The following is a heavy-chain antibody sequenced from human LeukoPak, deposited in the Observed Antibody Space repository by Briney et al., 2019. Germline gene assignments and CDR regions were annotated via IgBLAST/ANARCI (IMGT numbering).Heavy chain of an antibody. CDR1: GGSISSSSYY. D-gene: IGHD6-13*01. Sequence: SETLSLTCTVSGGSISSSSYYWGWIRQPPGKGLEWIGSIYHSGSTYYNPSLKSRVTISVDTSKNQFSLKLSSVTAADTAVYYCARQQRQLVQFRYYFDYWGQGTLVTVSS. CDR2: IYHSGST. V-gene: IGHV4-39*07. CDR3: ARQQRQLVQFRYYFDY. J-gene: IGHJ4*02.